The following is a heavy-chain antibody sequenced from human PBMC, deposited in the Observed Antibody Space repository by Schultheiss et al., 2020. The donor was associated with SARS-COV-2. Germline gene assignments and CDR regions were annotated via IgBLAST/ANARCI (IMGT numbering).Heavy chain of an antibody. Sequence: ASVKVSCKASGYTFTGYYMHWVRQAPGQGLAWMGWINPKSGGTKYAQKFQGRVTMTRDTSISPAYMELSRLRSDDTAVYYCAREGDVLLWFGELTHWGQGTLVTVSS. V-gene: IGHV1-2*02. CDR3: AREGDVLLWFGELTH. J-gene: IGHJ4*02. CDR1: GYTFTGYY. CDR2: INPKSGGT. D-gene: IGHD3-10*01.